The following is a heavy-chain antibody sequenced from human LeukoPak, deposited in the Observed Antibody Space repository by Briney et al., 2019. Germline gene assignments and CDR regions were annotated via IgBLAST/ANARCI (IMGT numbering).Heavy chain of an antibody. J-gene: IGHJ1*01. CDR2: ISSSSSYI. CDR3: AKQFGHCSGASCYPEYFEH. D-gene: IGHD2-2*01. Sequence: GGSLRLSCAASGFTFSSYSMNWVRQAPGKGLEWVSSISSSSSYIYYADSVKGRFTISRDNSKNTVYLQMNSLRAEDTAVYYCAKQFGHCSGASCYPEYFEHWGQGTLVTVSS. CDR1: GFTFSSYS. V-gene: IGHV3-21*04.